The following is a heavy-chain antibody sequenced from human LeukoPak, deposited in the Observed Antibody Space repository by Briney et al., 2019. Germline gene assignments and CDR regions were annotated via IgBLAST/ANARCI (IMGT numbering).Heavy chain of an antibody. Sequence: GGSLRLSCAASGFTFSSYAMSWVRQAPGKGLEWLSYISYSDTAKYYADSVKGRFTISRDNAENSLHLQMNSLRDEDTAVYYCARYFDRSGFYRDAFDVWGQGTMVTVSS. D-gene: IGHD3-22*01. CDR3: ARYFDRSGFYRDAFDV. V-gene: IGHV3-48*02. CDR2: ISYSDTAK. CDR1: GFTFSSYA. J-gene: IGHJ3*01.